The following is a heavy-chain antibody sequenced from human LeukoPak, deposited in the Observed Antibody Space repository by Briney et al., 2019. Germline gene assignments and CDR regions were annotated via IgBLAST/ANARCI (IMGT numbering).Heavy chain of an antibody. Sequence: ASVKLSCKASGYTFTSYYMHWVRHAPGQGLEWVGIINPSGGSTSYAQKFQGRVTMTRDTSTSTVYMELSRLRSEDTAVYYFVRERHRSGYHYDYWGQGTLVTVSS. CDR3: VRERHRSGYHYDY. D-gene: IGHD3-22*01. CDR2: INPSGGST. CDR1: GYTFTSYY. V-gene: IGHV1-46*01. J-gene: IGHJ4*02.